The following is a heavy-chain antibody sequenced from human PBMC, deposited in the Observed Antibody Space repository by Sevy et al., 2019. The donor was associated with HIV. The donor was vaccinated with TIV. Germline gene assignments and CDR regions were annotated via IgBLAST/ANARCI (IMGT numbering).Heavy chain of an antibody. J-gene: IGHJ4*02. Sequence: SETLSLTCAVSGVSVSSDTYYWSWIRQPPGKGLEWIGYVYYTGSTNYSPSFKSRVTISVYTSKSQFSLRPFSVAAADTAVYYCAREPYFFDKSGYYWDYWGQGALVTVSS. CDR1: GVSVSSDTYY. CDR3: AREPYFFDKSGYYWDY. V-gene: IGHV4-61*01. D-gene: IGHD3-22*01. CDR2: VYYTGST.